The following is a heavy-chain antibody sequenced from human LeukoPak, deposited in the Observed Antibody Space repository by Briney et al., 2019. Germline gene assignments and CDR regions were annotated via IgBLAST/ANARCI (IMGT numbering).Heavy chain of an antibody. CDR2: IWYDGSNK. V-gene: IGHV3-33*01. J-gene: IGHJ4*02. CDR1: GFTFSSYG. D-gene: IGHD4-17*01. Sequence: PGGSLRLSCAASGFTFSSYGMHWVRQAPGKGLERVAVIWYDGSNKYYADSVKGRFTISRDNSENTLYLQMNSLRAEDTAVYYCARDDYGDYGDYWGQGTLVTVSS. CDR3: ARDDYGDYGDY.